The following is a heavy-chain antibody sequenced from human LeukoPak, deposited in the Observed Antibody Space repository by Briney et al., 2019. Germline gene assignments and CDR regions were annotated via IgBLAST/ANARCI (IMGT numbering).Heavy chain of an antibody. CDR1: GFTFSNYA. Sequence: GGSLRLSCAASGFTFSNYAMHWVRQAPGKGLEWVTVIWYDGSNNYYADSVMGRFTISRDNSRNTLYLQMNSLRAEDTAVYYYAREAQGFDYWGQGTLVTVSS. J-gene: IGHJ4*02. CDR3: AREAQGFDY. V-gene: IGHV3-33*01. CDR2: IWYDGSNN.